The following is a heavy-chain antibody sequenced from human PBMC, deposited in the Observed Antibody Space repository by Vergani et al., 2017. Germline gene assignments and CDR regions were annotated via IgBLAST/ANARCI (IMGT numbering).Heavy chain of an antibody. CDR2: IGTAGDT. J-gene: IGHJ5*01. V-gene: IGHV3-13*01. CDR1: GFTFSSYD. CDR3: VRARCSGPCFMSNWFDS. Sequence: EVKRGEDGGGLVQPGGSLRLSCAASGFTFSSYDMHWVRQATGKGLEWVSAIGTAGDTYYPGSVKGRFTISRENAKNSLYLQMNSLRAGDTAIYYCVRARCSGPCFMSNWFDSWGQGTLVTVSS. D-gene: IGHD5-12*01.